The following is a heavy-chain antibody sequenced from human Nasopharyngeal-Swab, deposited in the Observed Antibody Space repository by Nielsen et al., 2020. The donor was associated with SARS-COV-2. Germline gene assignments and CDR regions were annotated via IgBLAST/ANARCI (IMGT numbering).Heavy chain of an antibody. V-gene: IGHV1-3*01. D-gene: IGHD2-15*01. Sequence: WVRQAPGQRLEWMGWINAGNGNTKYSQKFQGRVTITRDTSASIAYMELSSLRSEDTAVYYCARDTGDCSGGSCYPGRFDPWGQGTLVTVSS. CDR2: INAGNGNT. J-gene: IGHJ5*02. CDR3: ARDTGDCSGGSCYPGRFDP.